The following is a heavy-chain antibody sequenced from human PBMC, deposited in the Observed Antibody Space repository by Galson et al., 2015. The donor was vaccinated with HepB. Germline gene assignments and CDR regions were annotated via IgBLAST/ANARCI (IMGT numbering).Heavy chain of an antibody. CDR1: GGSISSGGYS. CDR2: IYHSGST. V-gene: IGHV4-30-2*01. J-gene: IGHJ4*02. Sequence: TLSLTCAVSGGSISSGGYSWSWIRQPPGKGLEWIGYIYHSGSTYYNPSLKSRVTISVDRSKNQFSLKLSSVTAADTAVYYCASSTPHYGDLSSPIDYWGQGTLVTVSS. D-gene: IGHD4-17*01. CDR3: ASSTPHYGDLSSPIDY.